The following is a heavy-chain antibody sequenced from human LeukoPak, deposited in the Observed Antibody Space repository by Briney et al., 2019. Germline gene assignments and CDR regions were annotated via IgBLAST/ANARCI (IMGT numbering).Heavy chain of an antibody. CDR2: INTKSGMT. D-gene: IGHD3-22*01. J-gene: IGHJ4*02. CDR1: GYTFTRYD. V-gene: IGHV1-8*03. Sequence: ASVKVSCKASGYTFTRYDINWVRQATGQGLEWMGWINTKSGMTGHAQKFQGRITITKDTSISTVYMELSSLSSEDTAVYFCARVDGSVDYWGQGILVTVSS. CDR3: ARVDGSVDY.